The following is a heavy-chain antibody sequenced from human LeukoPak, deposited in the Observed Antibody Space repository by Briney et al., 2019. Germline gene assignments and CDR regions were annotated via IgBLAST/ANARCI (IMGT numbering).Heavy chain of an antibody. CDR3: ASPGTVVTAFFDY. CDR2: ISSSSSYI. D-gene: IGHD4-23*01. J-gene: IGHJ4*02. CDR1: GFTFSSYX. Sequence: PGGXXRXXCAASGFTFSSYXXNWVRQAPGKXXXXXXSISSSSSYIYYADSVKGRFTISRDNAKNSLYLQMNSLRAEDTAVYYCASPGTVVTAFFDYWGQGTLVTVSS. V-gene: IGHV3-21*01.